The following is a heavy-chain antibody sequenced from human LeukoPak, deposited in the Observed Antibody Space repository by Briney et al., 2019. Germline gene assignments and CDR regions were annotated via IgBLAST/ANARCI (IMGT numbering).Heavy chain of an antibody. CDR3: ARGVTELRYFDWLLD. J-gene: IGHJ4*02. CDR2: INPNSGGT. D-gene: IGHD3-9*01. Sequence: GASVKVSCKASGYTFTGYYMHWVRQAPGQGLDWMGWINPNSGGTNYAQKFQGRVTMTRDTSISTAYMELSRLRSDDTAVYYCARGVTELRYFDWLLDWGQGTLVTVSS. V-gene: IGHV1-2*02. CDR1: GYTFTGYY.